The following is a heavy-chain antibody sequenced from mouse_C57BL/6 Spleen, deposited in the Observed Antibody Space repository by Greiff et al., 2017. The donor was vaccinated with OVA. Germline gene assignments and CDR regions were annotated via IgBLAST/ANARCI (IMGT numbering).Heavy chain of an antibody. CDR2: IYPGNSDT. J-gene: IGHJ2*01. Sequence: VQLQQSGTVLARPGASVKMSCKTSGYTFTSYWMHWVKQRPGQGLEWIGAIYPGNSDTSYNQKFKGKAKLTAVTSASTAYMELSSLTNEDSAVYYCTSYLGYFDYWGQGTTLTVSS. CDR3: TSYLGYFDY. CDR1: GYTFTSYW. D-gene: IGHD4-1*01. V-gene: IGHV1-5*01.